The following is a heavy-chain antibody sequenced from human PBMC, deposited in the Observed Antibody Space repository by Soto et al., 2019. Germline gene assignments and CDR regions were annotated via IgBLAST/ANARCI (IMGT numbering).Heavy chain of an antibody. CDR1: GFTFSSYG. V-gene: IGHV3-33*01. D-gene: IGHD1-26*01. Sequence: GGSLRLSCAASGFTFSSYGMHWVRQAPGKGLEWVAVIWYDGSNKHYADPVKGRFTISRDNSKNTRSLQMNSLRAEDTAIYYCARDIDWYSNSSGFDNWGQGTLVTVSS. J-gene: IGHJ4*02. CDR3: ARDIDWYSNSSGFDN. CDR2: IWYDGSNK.